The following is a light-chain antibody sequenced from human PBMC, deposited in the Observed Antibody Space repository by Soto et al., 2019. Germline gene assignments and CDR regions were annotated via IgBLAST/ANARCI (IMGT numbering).Light chain of an antibody. CDR1: QSISDW. V-gene: IGKV1-5*03. J-gene: IGKJ1*01. CDR2: KAS. Sequence: DIQMTQSPSTLSASVGDRVTITCRASQSISDWLAWYQQKPGTAPKILIYKASYLQIGVPARFSGSGYGTEFTLTISSLQPDDFARYYCQHYNNYPLTFGQGTKVDIK. CDR3: QHYNNYPLT.